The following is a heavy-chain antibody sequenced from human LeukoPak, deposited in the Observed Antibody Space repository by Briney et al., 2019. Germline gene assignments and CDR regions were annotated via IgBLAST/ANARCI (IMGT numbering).Heavy chain of an antibody. CDR2: IFPGDSDT. Sequence: GESLKISCKGSGYSFTTYRIGWVRQMPGKGLEWMGIIFPGDSDTIYSPSFQGQVTISADKSINTAYLQWSSLKASDTAMYFCATSESQTKFDYWGQGTQVIVSS. CDR1: GYSFTTYR. J-gene: IGHJ4*02. V-gene: IGHV5-51*01. CDR3: ATSESQTKFDY. D-gene: IGHD1/OR15-1a*01.